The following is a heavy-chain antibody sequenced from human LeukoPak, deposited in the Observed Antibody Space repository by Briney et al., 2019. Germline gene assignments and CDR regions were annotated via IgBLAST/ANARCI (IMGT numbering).Heavy chain of an antibody. Sequence: SQTLSLTCNVSGGSISSGRYYWSWIRQPPGKGLEWIGSIYYSGSTYYNPSLKSRVTISVDTSKNQFSLKLSSVTAADTAVYYCARNVTAAFDYWGKGTLVTVS. CDR3: ARNVTAAFDY. CDR2: IYYSGST. D-gene: IGHD6-13*01. CDR1: GGSISSGRYY. J-gene: IGHJ4*02. V-gene: IGHV4-39*07.